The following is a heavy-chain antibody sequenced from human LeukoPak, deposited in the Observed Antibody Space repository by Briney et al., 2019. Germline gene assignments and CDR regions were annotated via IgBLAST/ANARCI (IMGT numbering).Heavy chain of an antibody. D-gene: IGHD2-21*01. J-gene: IGHJ5*02. Sequence: GASVKVSCKASGYTFTGYYMHWVRQAPGQGPEWMGVISPSGGSTTYAQKFQGRVTLTRDMSTSTDYLELSSLRSEDTAVYYCARNIAVGDEACGSTPWGQGPLVTASS. CDR1: GYTFTGYY. CDR3: ARNIAVGDEACGSTP. V-gene: IGHV1-46*01. CDR2: ISPSGGST.